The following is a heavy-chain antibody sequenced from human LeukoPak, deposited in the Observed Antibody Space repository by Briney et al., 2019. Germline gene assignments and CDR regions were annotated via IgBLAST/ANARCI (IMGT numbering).Heavy chain of an antibody. Sequence: GGSLRLSCAASGLTVSSTYMSWVRQTPGKGLEWVSVIYSGGSTYYADSVKGRFTISRDNSKNTLYLQMNSLRAEDTAVYYCARDLLEWYLDYWGQGTLVTVSS. J-gene: IGHJ4*02. CDR2: IYSGGST. CDR1: GLTVSSTY. V-gene: IGHV3-66*01. D-gene: IGHD3-3*01. CDR3: ARDLLEWYLDY.